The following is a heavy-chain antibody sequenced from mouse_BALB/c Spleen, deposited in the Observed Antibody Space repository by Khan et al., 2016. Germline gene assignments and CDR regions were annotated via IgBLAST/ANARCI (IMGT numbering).Heavy chain of an antibody. V-gene: IGHV2-6-7*01. J-gene: IGHJ4*01. Sequence: QVQLKQSGPGLVAPSQSLSITCTVSGFSLTGYGVNWVRQPPGKGLEWLGMMWGDGSNDYNSALKSRLSIRKDNSKSQVFLKMNSLQTDDTARYYCARVWGDYGGQGTSVTVSS. D-gene: IGHD1-1*02. CDR2: MWGDGSN. CDR3: ARVWGDY. CDR1: GFSLTGYG.